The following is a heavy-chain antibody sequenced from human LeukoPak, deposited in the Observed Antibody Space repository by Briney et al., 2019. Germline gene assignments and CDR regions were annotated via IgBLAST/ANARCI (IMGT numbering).Heavy chain of an antibody. CDR2: FDPEDGET. J-gene: IGHJ4*02. V-gene: IGHV1-24*01. CDR3: ARDSPGAEWLPRGLDY. D-gene: IGHD3-3*01. CDR1: GYTLTELS. Sequence: ASVKVSCKVSGYTLTELSMHWVRQAPGKGLEWMGGFDPEDGETIYAQKFQGRVTMTEDTSTDTAYMELSSLRSEDTAVYYCARDSPGAEWLPRGLDYWGQGTLVTVSS.